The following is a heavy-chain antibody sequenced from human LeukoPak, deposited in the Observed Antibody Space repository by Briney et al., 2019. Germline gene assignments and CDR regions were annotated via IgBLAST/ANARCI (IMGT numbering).Heavy chain of an antibody. D-gene: IGHD3-10*01. J-gene: IGHJ3*02. V-gene: IGHV3-64*01. CDR1: GFTFSSYA. CDR3: ARDSGANVLTNAFDI. Sequence: GGSMRLSCAASGFTFSSYAMHWVRQAPGKGLEYVSAISSNGGSTYYANSVKGRFTISRDNSKNTLYLQMGSLRAEDMAVYYCARDSGANVLTNAFDIWGQGTIVTVSS. CDR2: ISSNGGST.